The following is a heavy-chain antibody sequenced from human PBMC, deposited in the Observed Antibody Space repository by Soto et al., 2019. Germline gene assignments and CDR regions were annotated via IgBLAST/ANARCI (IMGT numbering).Heavy chain of an antibody. CDR1: GDSISPSY. J-gene: IGHJ6*02. CDR2: IHHSGNT. CDR3: ARAYYYGSGRGRSMDV. Sequence: SETLSLTCAVSGDSISPSYWTWIRQPPGKGLECIGCIHHSGNTNYNPSLKSRVTIAVDTSKNQFSLKLSSVTAADTAVYYCARAYYYGSGRGRSMDVWGQGTTVTVSS. V-gene: IGHV4-59*01. D-gene: IGHD3-10*01.